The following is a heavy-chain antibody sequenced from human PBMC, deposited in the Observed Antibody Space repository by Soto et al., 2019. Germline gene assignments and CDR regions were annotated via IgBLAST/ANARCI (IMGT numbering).Heavy chain of an antibody. CDR3: ARDFYGGYRYDF. CDR2: INHSGST. D-gene: IGHD5-12*01. V-gene: IGHV4-34*01. J-gene: IGHJ4*02. CDR1: GGSFSGYY. Sequence: PSETLSLTCAVYGGSFSGYYWSWIRQPPGKGLEWIGEINHSGSTNYNPSLKSRVTISVDTSKNQFSLKLSSVTAADTAVYYCARDFYGGYRYDFWGQGTLVTVSS.